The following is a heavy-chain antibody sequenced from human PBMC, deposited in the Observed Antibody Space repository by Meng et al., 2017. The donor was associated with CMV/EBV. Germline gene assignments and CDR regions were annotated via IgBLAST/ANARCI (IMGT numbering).Heavy chain of an antibody. CDR3: AKGLFDTYWYFDL. D-gene: IGHD3-9*01. Sequence: CAASGFSFNNYFMSWLRQAPEKGLYWVSGIGGSGDKTYYADYVKGRFTISRDNSENTLYLQIHSLRAEDTARYYCAKGLFDTYWYFDLWGRGTLVTVSS. CDR1: GFSFNNYF. V-gene: IGHV3-23*01. CDR2: IGGSGDKT. J-gene: IGHJ2*01.